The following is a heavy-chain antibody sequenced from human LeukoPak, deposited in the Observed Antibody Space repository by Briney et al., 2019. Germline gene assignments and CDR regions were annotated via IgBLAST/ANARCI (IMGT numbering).Heavy chain of an antibody. V-gene: IGHV4-34*01. CDR2: INHSGST. J-gene: IGHJ4*02. Sequence: SETLSLTCAVYGGSFSGYYWNWIRQPPGKGLEWIGEINHSGSTHYNPSLKSRVTMSVDTSKNRFSMKLSSVAAADTAVYYCARDETTPLPGAYWGQGTLVTVSS. CDR1: GGSFSGYY. D-gene: IGHD4-17*01. CDR3: ARDETTPLPGAY.